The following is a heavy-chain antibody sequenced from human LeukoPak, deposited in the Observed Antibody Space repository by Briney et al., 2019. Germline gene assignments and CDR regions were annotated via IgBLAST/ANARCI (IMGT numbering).Heavy chain of an antibody. D-gene: IGHD3-10*01. V-gene: IGHV3-74*01. Sequence: PGGSLRLSCVESGLMFSNYYMYWVRQAPGKGLVWVSRIKNAGIDTIYADSVKGRFTVSRDNAKNTVYLQMSSLRAEDTAVYYCARGGYGHNMDVWGEGTTVTVSS. CDR3: ARGGYGHNMDV. CDR1: GLMFSNYY. CDR2: IKNAGIDT. J-gene: IGHJ6*03.